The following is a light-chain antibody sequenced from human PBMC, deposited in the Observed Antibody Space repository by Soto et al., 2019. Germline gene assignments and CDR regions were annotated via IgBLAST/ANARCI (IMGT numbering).Light chain of an antibody. CDR2: DAS. Sequence: EIVLTQSPSTLSLSPGETAPVSCMASQSVSSYLAWYQQKPGQAPRLLIYDASNRATGIPARFSGSGSGTDFTLTISSLEPEDFAVYYCQQRSNWPPITFGQGTRLEIK. J-gene: IGKJ5*01. CDR1: QSVSSY. CDR3: QQRSNWPPIT. V-gene: IGKV3-11*01.